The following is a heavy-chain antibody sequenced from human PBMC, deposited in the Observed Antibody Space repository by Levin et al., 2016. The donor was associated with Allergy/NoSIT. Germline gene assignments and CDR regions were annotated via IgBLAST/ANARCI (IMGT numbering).Heavy chain of an antibody. J-gene: IGHJ4*02. Sequence: SETLSLTCTVSGGSISSGGYYWSWIRQHPGKGLEWIGYIYYSGSTYYNPSLKSRVTISVDTSKNQFSLKLSSVAAADTAVYYCARGPLAMVRGVISYYFDYWGQGTLVTVSS. CDR1: GGSISSGGYY. CDR3: ARGPLAMVRGVISYYFDY. CDR2: IYYSGST. V-gene: IGHV4-31*03. D-gene: IGHD3-10*01.